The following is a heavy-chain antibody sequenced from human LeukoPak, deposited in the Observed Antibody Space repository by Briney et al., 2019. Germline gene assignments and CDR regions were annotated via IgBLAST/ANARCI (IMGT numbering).Heavy chain of an antibody. J-gene: IGHJ4*02. D-gene: IGHD2-2*01. CDR3: ARDTRGESDY. CDR2: LNWNGVST. CDR1: GFTFDDYD. Sequence: GGSLRLSCAASGFTFDDYDMSWVRQVPGKGLEWVCGLNWNGVSTGYADSVKGRFTISRDNAKNFLYLQMNNVTVEDTALYHCARDTRGESDYWGQGTLVTVSS. V-gene: IGHV3-20*01.